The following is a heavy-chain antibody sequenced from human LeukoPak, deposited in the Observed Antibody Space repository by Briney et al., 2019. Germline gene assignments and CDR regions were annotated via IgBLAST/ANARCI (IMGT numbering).Heavy chain of an antibody. D-gene: IGHD3-22*01. CDR2: IYPGGSDT. V-gene: IGHV5-51*01. Sequence: GESLKISCKGSGYSFTSYWIGCVRQMPRKGLEWMGIIYPGGSDTRYSPSFQGQVTISADKSISTAYLQWSSLKASDTAMYYCARHSYYDSSGYYLDFDYWGQGTLVTVSS. J-gene: IGHJ4*02. CDR1: GYSFTSYW. CDR3: ARHSYYDSSGYYLDFDY.